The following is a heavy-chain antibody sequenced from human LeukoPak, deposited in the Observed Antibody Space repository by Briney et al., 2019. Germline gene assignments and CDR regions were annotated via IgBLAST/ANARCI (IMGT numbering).Heavy chain of an antibody. V-gene: IGHV3-48*04. CDR3: ARDTVRGGDYPSWVGMDV. Sequence: GGSLRLSCAASGFTFSSYSMNWVRQAPGKGLEWVSYMSSSCSTIYYADSVKGRFTISRDNAKNSLYLQMNSLRAEDTAVYYCARDTVRGGDYPSWVGMDVWGQGTTVTVSS. J-gene: IGHJ6*02. D-gene: IGHD2-21*02. CDR1: GFTFSSYS. CDR2: MSSSCSTI.